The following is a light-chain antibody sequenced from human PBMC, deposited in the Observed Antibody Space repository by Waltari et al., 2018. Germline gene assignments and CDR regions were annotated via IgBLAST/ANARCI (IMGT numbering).Light chain of an antibody. J-gene: IGKJ2*01. V-gene: IGKV3-11*01. Sequence: EIVLTQSPATLSLSPGESATLSCRASQSVSGSLAWYQQKPGQPPRLLIYDSSNRATGIPARFSGSGSGTDFTLTISSLTPEDFAVHFCQHRTNWVPGMYTFGQGTKLEIK. CDR1: QSVSGS. CDR2: DSS. CDR3: QHRTNWVPGMYT.